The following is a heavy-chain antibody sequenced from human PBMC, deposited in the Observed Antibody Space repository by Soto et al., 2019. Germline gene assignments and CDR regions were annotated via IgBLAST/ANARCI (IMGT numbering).Heavy chain of an antibody. Sequence: GGSLRLSCVASGFTFRNNAMNWVRQAPGKGLEWVSSISSSSSYIYYADSVKGRFTISRDNAKNSLYLQMNSLRAEDTAVYYCARGSSGWYRQPFDYWGQGTLVTVSS. D-gene: IGHD6-19*01. CDR3: ARGSSGWYRQPFDY. CDR1: GFTFRNNA. CDR2: ISSSSSYI. V-gene: IGHV3-21*01. J-gene: IGHJ4*02.